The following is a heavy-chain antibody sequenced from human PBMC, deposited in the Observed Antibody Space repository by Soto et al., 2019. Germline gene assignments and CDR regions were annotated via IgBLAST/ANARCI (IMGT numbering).Heavy chain of an antibody. V-gene: IGHV3-21*01. Sequence: GGSLRLSCAASEFTFSNYWMSWVRQAPGKGLEWVSSISISSTYIYYADSVKGRFTISRDNAKNSLYLQMNSLRAEDTAVYYCARDTYYYGSGSYGPWGQGTLVTVSS. CDR1: EFTFSNYW. CDR2: ISISSTYI. CDR3: ARDTYYYGSGSYGP. D-gene: IGHD3-10*01. J-gene: IGHJ5*02.